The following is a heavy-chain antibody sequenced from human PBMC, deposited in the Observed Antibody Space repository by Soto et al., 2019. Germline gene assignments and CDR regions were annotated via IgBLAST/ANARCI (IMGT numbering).Heavy chain of an antibody. Sequence: XDSLKVSWKCSGDRFTSYWIGWVLQMPGKGLEWMGIIYPGDSDTRYSPSFQGQVTISADKSISTAYLQWSSLKASDTAMYYCASIRYYDSQYGMDVWGQGTTVTVSS. CDR2: IYPGDSDT. CDR3: ASIRYYDSQYGMDV. V-gene: IGHV5-51*01. D-gene: IGHD3-22*01. J-gene: IGHJ6*02. CDR1: GDRFTSYW.